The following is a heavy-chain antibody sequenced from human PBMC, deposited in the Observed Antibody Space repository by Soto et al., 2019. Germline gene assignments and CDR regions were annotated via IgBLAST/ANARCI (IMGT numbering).Heavy chain of an antibody. V-gene: IGHV3-23*01. CDR3: AHPRGFGVFDAYDI. Sequence: EVQLLESGGGLVQPGGTLRLSCAASGFTFSTYAMSWVRQAPGKGLVWVSAISGSGGSTFYADSVKGRFTISRDNSLNTLYLQMNSPRTEDTAVYYCAHPRGFGVFDAYDIWGQGTMVTVSS. CDR2: ISGSGGST. D-gene: IGHD3-10*01. CDR1: GFTFSTYA. J-gene: IGHJ3*02.